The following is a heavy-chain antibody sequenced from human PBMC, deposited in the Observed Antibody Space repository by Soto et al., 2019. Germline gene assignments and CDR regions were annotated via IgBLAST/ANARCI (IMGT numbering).Heavy chain of an antibody. J-gene: IGHJ6*02. Sequence: HPGGSLRLSCAASGFTFGSYWMSWVRQAPGKGLEWVANIKQDGSEKYYVDSVKGRFTISRDNAKNSLYLQMNSLRAEDTAVYYCARDPNIVLVPAALRSYYYYYGMDVWGQGTTVTVS. D-gene: IGHD2-2*01. CDR2: IKQDGSEK. V-gene: IGHV3-7*01. CDR3: ARDPNIVLVPAALRSYYYYYGMDV. CDR1: GFTFGSYW.